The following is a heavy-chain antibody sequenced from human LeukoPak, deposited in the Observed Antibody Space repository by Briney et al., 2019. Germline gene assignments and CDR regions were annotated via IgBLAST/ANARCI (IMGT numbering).Heavy chain of an antibody. CDR2: INLNSGDT. CDR1: GYTFTVYY. Sequence: ASVKVSCTASGYTFTVYYLHWVRQAPGQGFEWMGWINLNSGDTNYAQKSPGRVTMTRDTSISTAHMEMSRLRSEDTAVYYCARANFLYCSTTTCLFAYWGQGTLVTVSS. J-gene: IGHJ4*02. D-gene: IGHD2-2*01. V-gene: IGHV1-2*02. CDR3: ARANFLYCSTTTCLFAY.